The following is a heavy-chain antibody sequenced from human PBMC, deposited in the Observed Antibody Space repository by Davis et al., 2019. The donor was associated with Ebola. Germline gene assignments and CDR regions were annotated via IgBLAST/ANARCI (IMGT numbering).Heavy chain of an antibody. CDR2: IYYTGTA. CDR1: GGSFSGYY. D-gene: IGHD2/OR15-2a*01. CDR3: ARRSRNSQYMDV. V-gene: IGHV4-34*09. J-gene: IGHJ6*03. Sequence: TLSLTCAVYGGSFSGYYWSWIRLRPGEGLEWIGFIYYTGTAYYNPSLKSRVSISVDTSNNEFSLNLRSVTAADTAVYFCARRSRNSQYMDVWGKGTTVTVSS.